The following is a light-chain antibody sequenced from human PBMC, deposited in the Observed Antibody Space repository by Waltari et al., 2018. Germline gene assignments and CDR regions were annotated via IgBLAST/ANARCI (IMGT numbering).Light chain of an antibody. V-gene: IGKV3-20*01. CDR2: AAS. Sequence: EIVLTQSPGTLSLSPGERATLSCRATQTVSNTYLAWYQQKPGQPPRLLIYAASTRATSIPDRFSGSGSGTDFALTINRLEPEDSAVYYCHQSGTSPRTFGQGTKVEIK. J-gene: IGKJ1*01. CDR3: HQSGTSPRT. CDR1: QTVSNTY.